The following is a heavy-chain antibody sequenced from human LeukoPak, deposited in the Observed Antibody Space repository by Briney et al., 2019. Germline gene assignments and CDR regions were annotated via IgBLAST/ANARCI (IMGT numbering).Heavy chain of an antibody. CDR3: ARDGTSTDDY. Sequence: AASVKLSCTASGYTFSNFGMSWVRQAPGQGLEWMGWISGNNDNPNYGQKFQGRFTVTTDSSKSTAYMELRDLRSEDTAVYYCARDGTSTDDYWGQGTLVTVSS. J-gene: IGHJ4*02. V-gene: IGHV1-18*01. D-gene: IGHD2-2*01. CDR2: ISGNNDNP. CDR1: GYTFSNFG.